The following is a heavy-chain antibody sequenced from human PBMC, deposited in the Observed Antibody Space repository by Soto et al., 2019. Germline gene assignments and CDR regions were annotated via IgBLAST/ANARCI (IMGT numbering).Heavy chain of an antibody. V-gene: IGHV3-9*01. Sequence: VHLVESGGGLVQPGRSLRLSCAASGFTFDDYAMHWVRQAPGKGLEWVSGISWNSNSIGYADSVKGRFTISRDNSKNTLYLQMNSLRAEDTAVYYCAKDAVVAAPSDYWGQGTLVTVSS. CDR1: GFTFDDYA. CDR3: AKDAVVAAPSDY. D-gene: IGHD2-15*01. CDR2: ISWNSNSI. J-gene: IGHJ4*02.